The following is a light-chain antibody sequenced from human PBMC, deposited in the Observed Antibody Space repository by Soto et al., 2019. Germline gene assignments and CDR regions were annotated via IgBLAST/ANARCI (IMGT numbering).Light chain of an antibody. CDR3: QKTYMTPIT. CDR2: DAS. V-gene: IGKV1-39*01. CDR1: QDINKN. Sequence: DIQMTQSPSPLSASLGDRVTIPSQASQDINKNLIWYQQKPGKAPKLLIYDASDLETGVPSRFSGSGSGTDFTDFTLTISSLQPEDFATYYCQKTYMTPITFGQGTRLEIK. J-gene: IGKJ5*01.